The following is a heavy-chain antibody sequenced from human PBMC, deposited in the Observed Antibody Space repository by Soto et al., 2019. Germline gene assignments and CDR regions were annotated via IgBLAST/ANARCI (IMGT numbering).Heavy chain of an antibody. D-gene: IGHD3-16*01. CDR3: AKAYFVWSSEQPYYFDY. J-gene: IGHJ4*02. CDR2: ISGSGGSS. Sequence: EVQLLDSGGGLVQPGGSLRLSCAASGFTFSNYAMTWVRQGPGKGLEWGSGISGSGGSSYYADSVKGRLTISRDNSKSPLYLQMNSLRAEDTAVYYCAKAYFVWSSEQPYYFDYWGQGTLVTVSS. V-gene: IGHV3-23*01. CDR1: GFTFSNYA.